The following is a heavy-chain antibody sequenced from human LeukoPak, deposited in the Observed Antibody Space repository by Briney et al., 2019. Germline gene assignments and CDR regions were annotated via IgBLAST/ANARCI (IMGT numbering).Heavy chain of an antibody. D-gene: IGHD1-26*01. CDR1: GGSISSYY. J-gene: IGHJ4*02. CDR2: IFYNGST. CDR3: AREGGSYGGDFDY. V-gene: IGHV4-59*01. Sequence: SETLSLTCTVSGGSISSYYWSWIRQPPGKGLEWIGYIFYNGSTHYDPSLKSRVTISLDTSKNQFSLKLASVTAADTAVYYCAREGGSYGGDFDYWGQGTLVTVSS.